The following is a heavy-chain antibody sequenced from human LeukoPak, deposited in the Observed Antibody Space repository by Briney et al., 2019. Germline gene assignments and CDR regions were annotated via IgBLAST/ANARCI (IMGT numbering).Heavy chain of an antibody. CDR3: ARETTHNWFDP. Sequence: PGGSLRLSCAASGFTFSSYDMHWVRHATGKGLEWVSAIGTAGDTYYPGSVKGRFTISRENAKNSLYLQMNSLRAGDTAVYYCARETTHNWFDPWGQGTLVTVSS. CDR1: GFTFSSYD. J-gene: IGHJ5*02. V-gene: IGHV3-13*01. CDR2: IGTAGDT. D-gene: IGHD4-11*01.